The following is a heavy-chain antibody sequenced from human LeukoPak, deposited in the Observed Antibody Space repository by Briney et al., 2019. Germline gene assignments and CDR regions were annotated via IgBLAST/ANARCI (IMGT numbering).Heavy chain of an antibody. Sequence: ASVKVSCKASGYTFTSYNINWVRQATGQGLEWMGWMNPNSGNTGYAQKFQGRVTMTRNTSISTAYMELSSLRSEDTAVYYCASGVVAATHPQFDYWGQGTLVTVSS. V-gene: IGHV1-8*01. CDR2: MNPNSGNT. D-gene: IGHD2-15*01. J-gene: IGHJ4*02. CDR1: GYTFTSYN. CDR3: ASGVVAATHPQFDY.